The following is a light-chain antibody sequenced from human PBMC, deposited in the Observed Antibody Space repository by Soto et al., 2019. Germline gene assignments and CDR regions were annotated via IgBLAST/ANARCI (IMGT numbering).Light chain of an antibody. V-gene: IGLV1-44*01. J-gene: IGLJ1*01. CDR1: SSNIGSNT. CDR2: STS. CDR3: AAWDDRMDVYV. Sequence: QSVLTQPPSASGTPGQIVAISCSGSSSNIGSNTVTWYQQLPGTAPKLLIYSTSQRSSGVPGRFSGSKSAASASLSISGLQSEDEADYYCAAWDDRMDVYVFGIGTKVTVL.